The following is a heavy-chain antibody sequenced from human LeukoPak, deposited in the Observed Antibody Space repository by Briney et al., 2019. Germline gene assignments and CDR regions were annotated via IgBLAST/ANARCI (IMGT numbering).Heavy chain of an antibody. CDR2: IWYDGSNK. CDR3: AREGYYYDSSGYKYYFDY. CDR1: GFTFSSYG. V-gene: IGHV3-33*01. Sequence: GGSLRLSWAASGFTFSSYGMHWVRQAPGKGLEWVAVIWYDGSNKYYADSVKGRFTISRDNSKNTLYLQMNSLRAEDTAVYYCAREGYYYDSSGYKYYFDYWGQGTLVTVSS. J-gene: IGHJ4*02. D-gene: IGHD3-22*01.